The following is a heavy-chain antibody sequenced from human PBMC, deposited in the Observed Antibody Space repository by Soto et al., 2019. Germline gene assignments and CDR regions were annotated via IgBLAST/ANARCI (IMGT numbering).Heavy chain of an antibody. J-gene: IGHJ4*02. CDR3: AGTAYPDDYGDYD. D-gene: IGHD4-17*01. Sequence: SVKGSCKAAGYTFTSDVISWGRHAPGQGLEWMGWISAYNGNTNYAQKLQGRVTMTTDTSTSTAYMELRSLRSDDTAVYYCAGTAYPDDYGDYDWGQGTLVTVSS. CDR2: ISAYNGNT. V-gene: IGHV1-18*01. CDR1: GYTFTSDV.